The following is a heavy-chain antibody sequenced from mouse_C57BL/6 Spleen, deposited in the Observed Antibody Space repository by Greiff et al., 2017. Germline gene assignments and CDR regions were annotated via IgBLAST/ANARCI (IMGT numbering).Heavy chain of an antibody. J-gene: IGHJ4*01. V-gene: IGHV5-17*01. D-gene: IGHD2-5*01. CDR1: GFTFSDYG. Sequence: EVQLQESGGGLVKPGGSLKLSCAASGFTFSDYGMHWVRQAPEKGLEWVAYISSGSSTIYYADTVKGRFTISRDNAKNTLFLQMTSLRSEDTAMYYCARRYSSYYAMDYWGQGTSVTVSS. CDR2: ISSGSSTI. CDR3: ARRYSSYYAMDY.